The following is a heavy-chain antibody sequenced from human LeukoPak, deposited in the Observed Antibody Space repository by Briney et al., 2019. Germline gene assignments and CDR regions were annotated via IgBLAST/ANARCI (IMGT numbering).Heavy chain of an antibody. J-gene: IGHJ4*02. Sequence: ASVKVSCKASGYTFTGYYMHWVRQAPGQGLEWMGWINPNSGGTNYAQKFQGRVTMTRDTSISTAYMELSRPRSDDTAVYYCASDSQTYDSSGDFDYWGQGTLVTVSS. D-gene: IGHD3-22*01. V-gene: IGHV1-2*02. CDR2: INPNSGGT. CDR3: ASDSQTYDSSGDFDY. CDR1: GYTFTGYY.